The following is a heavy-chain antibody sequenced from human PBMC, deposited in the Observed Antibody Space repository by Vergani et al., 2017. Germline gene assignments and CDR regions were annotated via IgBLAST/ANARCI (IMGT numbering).Heavy chain of an antibody. V-gene: IGHV3-74*03. Sequence: EVQLVESGGGSVQSGGSLRLSCVASGVSFNTYWMHWVRQVPGKGLMWVARIDEYGNRATYGDFETGRFTISRDNAKNTVFLQMNNLRADDAGVYYCVRTEYCNGIACNTRFDSWGQGALVTVSS. CDR2: IDEYGNRA. J-gene: IGHJ5*01. CDR1: GVSFNTYW. D-gene: IGHD2/OR15-2a*01. CDR3: VRTEYCNGIACNTRFDS.